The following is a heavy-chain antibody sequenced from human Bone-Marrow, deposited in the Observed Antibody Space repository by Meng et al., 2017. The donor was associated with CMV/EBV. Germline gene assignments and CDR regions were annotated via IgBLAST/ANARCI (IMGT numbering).Heavy chain of an antibody. D-gene: IGHD6-19*01. CDR1: GFAFSDYH. V-gene: IGHV3-7*01. CDR2: IKQDGSEK. J-gene: IGHJ6*02. CDR3: ARDMSSGWYYYYYYGMDV. Sequence: GESLKISCAASGFAFSDYHMSWIRQAPGKGLEWVANIKQDGSEKYYVDSVKGRFTISRDNAKNSLYLQMNSLRAEDTAVYYCARDMSSGWYYYYYYGMDVWGQGTTVTVSS.